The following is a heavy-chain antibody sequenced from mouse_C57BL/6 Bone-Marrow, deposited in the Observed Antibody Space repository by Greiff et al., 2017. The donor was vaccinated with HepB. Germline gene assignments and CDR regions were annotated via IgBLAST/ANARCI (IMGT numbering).Heavy chain of an antibody. V-gene: IGHV1-64*01. Sequence: QVQLQQPGAELVKPGASVKLSCKASGYTFTSYWMHWVKQRPGQGLEWIGMIHPNSGSTNYNEKFKSKATLTVDKSSSTAYMQLSSLTSEDSAVYYCARYCYGSSLYWYFDVWGTGTTVTVSS. D-gene: IGHD1-1*01. CDR3: ARYCYGSSLYWYFDV. J-gene: IGHJ1*03. CDR1: GYTFTSYW. CDR2: IHPNSGST.